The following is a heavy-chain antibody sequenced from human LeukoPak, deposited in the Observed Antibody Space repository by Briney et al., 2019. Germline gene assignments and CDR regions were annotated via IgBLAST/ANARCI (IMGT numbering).Heavy chain of an antibody. CDR3: AREPVAGTSFDY. D-gene: IGHD6-19*01. Sequence: PSETLSLTCTVSGGSISSYYWSWIRQPAGKGLEWIGRIYTSGSTNYNPSLKSRVTISVDKSKNQFSLKLRSVTAADTAVYYCAREPVAGTSFDYWGQGTLVTVSS. CDR1: GGSISSYY. V-gene: IGHV4-4*07. J-gene: IGHJ4*02. CDR2: IYTSGST.